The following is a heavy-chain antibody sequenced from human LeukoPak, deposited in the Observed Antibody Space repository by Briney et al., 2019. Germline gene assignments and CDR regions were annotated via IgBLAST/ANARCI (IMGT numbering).Heavy chain of an antibody. J-gene: IGHJ5*02. CDR1: GYTFTSYG. D-gene: IGHD2-15*01. CDR2: ISAYNGNT. CDR3: ARGPPEYCSGGSCYSGRNWIDP. Sequence: ASVKVSCKASGYTFTSYGISWVRQAPGQGLEWMGWISAYNGNTNYAQKLQGRVTMTRDTSISTAYMALSRLRSDDTAMYYCARGPPEYCSGGSCYSGRNWIDPWGQGTLVTVSS. V-gene: IGHV1-18*01.